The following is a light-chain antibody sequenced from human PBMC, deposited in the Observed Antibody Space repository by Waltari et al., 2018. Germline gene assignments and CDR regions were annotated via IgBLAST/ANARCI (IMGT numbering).Light chain of an antibody. J-gene: IGLJ3*02. V-gene: IGLV3-19*01. Sequence: SSELTQDPAVSVALGQTVRITCQGDSLRSYYASWYQQKPGQAPVLVIYGKNNRPSGIPDRFSGSSSGNTASLTITGAQAEDEADYYCSTRDSSGNRVFGGGTKLTVL. CDR3: STRDSSGNRV. CDR2: GKN. CDR1: SLRSYY.